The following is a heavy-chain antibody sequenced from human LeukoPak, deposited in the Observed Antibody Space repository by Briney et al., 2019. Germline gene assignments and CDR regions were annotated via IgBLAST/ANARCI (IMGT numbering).Heavy chain of an antibody. Sequence: KTGGSPRLSCAASGFTFSSYTMNWVRQAPGKGLEWVSSISSSSTHIYYADSVKGRFTISRDNAKNSLFLQMNSLRAEDTAVYYCVRDYSTYHDFWSGYPYWGQGTLVTVSS. D-gene: IGHD3-3*01. V-gene: IGHV3-21*01. CDR3: VRDYSTYHDFWSGYPY. CDR2: ISSSSTHI. CDR1: GFTFSSYT. J-gene: IGHJ4*02.